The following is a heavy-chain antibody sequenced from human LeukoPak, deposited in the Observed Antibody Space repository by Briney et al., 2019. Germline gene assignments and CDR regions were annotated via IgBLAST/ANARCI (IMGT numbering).Heavy chain of an antibody. Sequence: SETLSLTCTVSGYSFSSGYYWGWVRQPPGKGLEWIGSIHHSGSTCNNPSLKSRVTIPVDTSKKQFSLKLSSVTAADTAVYYCAREGYGSGPPPNAFDIWGQGTMVTVSS. CDR1: GYSFSSGYY. CDR2: IHHSGST. J-gene: IGHJ3*02. CDR3: AREGYGSGPPPNAFDI. D-gene: IGHD3-10*01. V-gene: IGHV4-38-2*02.